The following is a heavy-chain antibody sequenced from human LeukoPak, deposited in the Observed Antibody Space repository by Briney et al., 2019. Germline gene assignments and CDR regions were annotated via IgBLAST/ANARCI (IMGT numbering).Heavy chain of an antibody. Sequence: ASVKVSCKASGYTFTGYYMHWVRQAPGQGLEWMGWINPNSGGTNYAQKFQGRVTMTRDTSISTAYMELSRLRSDDTAVYYCARGTDSSGYYRYFDYWGQGTLVTVSS. CDR3: ARGTDSSGYYRYFDY. J-gene: IGHJ4*02. V-gene: IGHV1-2*02. CDR2: INPNSGGT. D-gene: IGHD3-22*01. CDR1: GYTFTGYY.